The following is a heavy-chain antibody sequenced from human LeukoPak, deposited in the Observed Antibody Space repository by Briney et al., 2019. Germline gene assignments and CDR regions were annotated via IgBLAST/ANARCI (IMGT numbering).Heavy chain of an antibody. CDR3: ARDERACYFDY. CDR2: IWYDGSDK. V-gene: IGHV3-33*01. Sequence: HPWVSVRLSCAASRFAFNTYRMQRHPPAPDKGRVWVADIWYDGSDKYYADSVKGRFTISRDNSKNTLYLQMNSLRAEDTAVYYCARDERACYFDYWGQGTLVTVSS. J-gene: IGHJ4*02. CDR1: RFAFNTYR.